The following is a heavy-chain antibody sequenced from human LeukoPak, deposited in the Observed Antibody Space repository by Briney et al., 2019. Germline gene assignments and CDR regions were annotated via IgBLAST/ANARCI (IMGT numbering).Heavy chain of an antibody. J-gene: IGHJ4*02. CDR1: GFPFSSYP. Sequence: PGGSLRLSCAASGFPFSSYPMHWVRQAPGKGLEWVAVISYDGSYENYADSVKGRFTISRDNSKSTLYLQMNSLRAEDRAVYFCASATTAMVDYWGQGTLVTVSS. CDR2: ISYDGSYE. CDR3: ASATTAMVDY. D-gene: IGHD5-18*01. V-gene: IGHV3-30*01.